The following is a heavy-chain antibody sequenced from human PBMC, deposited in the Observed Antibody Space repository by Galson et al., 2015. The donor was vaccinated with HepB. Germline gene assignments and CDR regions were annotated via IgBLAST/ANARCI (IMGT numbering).Heavy chain of an antibody. J-gene: IGHJ4*02. CDR3: AKVNDFWSGYYDY. CDR2: ISGGGGTT. D-gene: IGHD3-3*01. CDR1: GFTFSRYA. V-gene: IGHV3-23*01. Sequence: SLRLSCAASGFTFSRYAMSWVRQAPGKGLEWVSTISGGGGTTYYADSVKGRFTISRDNSKNTLYLQMNSLRAEDPAVYYCAKVNDFWSGYYDYWGQGTLVTVSS.